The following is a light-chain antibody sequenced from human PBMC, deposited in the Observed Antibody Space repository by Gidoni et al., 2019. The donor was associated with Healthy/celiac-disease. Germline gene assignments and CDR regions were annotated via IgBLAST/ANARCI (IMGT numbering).Light chain of an antibody. CDR2: GAS. CDR1: QSVSSSY. V-gene: IGKV3-20*01. CDR3: QQYGSSRPIT. Sequence: VLTQPPRTLSLSPGERATRSCRARQSVSSSYLAWYQQKPGQDLRRLIYGASSTATGLPDRFSGSGSGTDFTLTISGLETEDFAGYYCQQYGSSRPITFGQGTRLEIK. J-gene: IGKJ5*01.